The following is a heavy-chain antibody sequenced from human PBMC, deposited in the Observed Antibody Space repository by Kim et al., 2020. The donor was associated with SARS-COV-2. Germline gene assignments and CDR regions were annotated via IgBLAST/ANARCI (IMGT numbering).Heavy chain of an antibody. V-gene: IGHV1-3*01. D-gene: IGHD3-22*01. CDR3: ARGLLQRESRALFPDY. CDR2: INAGNGNT. J-gene: IGHJ4*02. Sequence: ASVKVSCKASGYTFTSYAMHWVRQAPGQRLEWMGWINAGNGNTKYSQKFQGRVTITRDTSASTAYMELSSLRSEDTAVYYCARGLLQRESRALFPDYWGQGTLVTVSS. CDR1: GYTFTSYA.